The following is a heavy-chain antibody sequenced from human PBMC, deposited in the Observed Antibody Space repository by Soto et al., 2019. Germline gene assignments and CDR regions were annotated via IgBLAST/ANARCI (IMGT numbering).Heavy chain of an antibody. CDR2: ISGSGGST. CDR1: GFTFSSYA. J-gene: IGHJ6*02. V-gene: IGHV3-23*01. Sequence: EVQLLESGGGLVQPGGSLRLSCAASGFTFSSYAMSWVRQAPGKGLEWVSAISGSGGSTYYADYVKGRFTISRDNSKNTLYLKMNSLRAEDTAVYYCAKGSSSWPLGYYYYYGMDVWGQGTTVTVSS. CDR3: AKGSSSWPLGYYYYYGMDV. D-gene: IGHD6-13*01.